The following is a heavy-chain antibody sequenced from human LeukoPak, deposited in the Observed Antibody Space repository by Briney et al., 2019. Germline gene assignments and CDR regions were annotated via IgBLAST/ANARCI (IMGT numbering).Heavy chain of an antibody. Sequence: GGSLRLSCAVSGITLSNYGMSWVRQAPGKGLEWVAGISGSGGRTNYADSVKGRFTISRDSPKITLYLQMNSLRAEDTAVYFCAKRGVVIRVVLVGFHKEAYYFDSWGQGALVTVSS. CDR2: ISGSGGRT. V-gene: IGHV3-23*01. D-gene: IGHD3-10*01. CDR1: GITLSNYG. J-gene: IGHJ4*02. CDR3: AKRGVVIRVVLVGFHKEAYYFDS.